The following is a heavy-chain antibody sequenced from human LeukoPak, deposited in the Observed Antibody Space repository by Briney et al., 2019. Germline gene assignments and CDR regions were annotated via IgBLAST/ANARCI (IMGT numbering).Heavy chain of an antibody. CDR1: GFTFGSYS. J-gene: IGHJ5*02. Sequence: KSGGSLRLSCAASGFTFGSYSINWVRQAPGKGLEWVSSISSSGTYVYYADSVKGRFTISRDNAKNSLYLQMNSLRVEDTAVYYCARDLGYCSSTSCYNRWFDPWGQGTLVTVSS. D-gene: IGHD2-2*02. CDR2: ISSSGTYV. CDR3: ARDLGYCSSTSCYNRWFDP. V-gene: IGHV3-21*01.